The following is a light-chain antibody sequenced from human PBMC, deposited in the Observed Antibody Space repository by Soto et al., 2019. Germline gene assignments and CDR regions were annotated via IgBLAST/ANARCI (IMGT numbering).Light chain of an antibody. J-gene: IGLJ7*01. Sequence: QSVLTQPPSASGTPGHRVTISCSGSSSNIGRNTVNWYQQLPGTAPKVLIYNYNQRPSGVPDRFSGSKSGTSASLAISGLQSEDEADYYCAAWDDSLNGVVFGGGTQLTVL. CDR3: AAWDDSLNGVV. CDR1: SSNIGRNT. V-gene: IGLV1-44*01. CDR2: NYN.